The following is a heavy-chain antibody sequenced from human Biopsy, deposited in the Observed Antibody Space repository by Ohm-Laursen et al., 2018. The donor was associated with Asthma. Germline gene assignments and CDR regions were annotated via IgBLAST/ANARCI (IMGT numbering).Heavy chain of an antibody. J-gene: IGHJ4*02. CDR1: AYTITSNA. CDR3: ARHRGYCTGGSCYPDFDY. Sequence: ASVKVSCKASAYTITSNAMHWVRQAPGQGLDWMGWISVYNGDIDYAQKLQGRVTMTTDTSTSTAYMELRSLRSDDTAVYYCARHRGYCTGGSCYPDFDYWGQGTLVTVSS. CDR2: ISVYNGDI. V-gene: IGHV1-18*01. D-gene: IGHD2-15*01.